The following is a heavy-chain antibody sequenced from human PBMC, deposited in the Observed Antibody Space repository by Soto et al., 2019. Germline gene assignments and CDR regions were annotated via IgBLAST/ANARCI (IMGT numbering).Heavy chain of an antibody. CDR1: GGTFSSYA. D-gene: IGHD3-22*01. CDR2: IIPIFGTA. V-gene: IGHV1-69*01. J-gene: IGHJ4*02. Sequence: QVQLVQSGAEVKKPGSSVKVSCKASGGTFSSYAISWVRQAPGQGLEWMGGIIPIFGTANYAQKFQGRVTITADESTSTAYMELSSLRSEDTAVSYCARNIPGGSGYYYEGVDYWGQGTLVTVSS. CDR3: ARNIPGGSGYYYEGVDY.